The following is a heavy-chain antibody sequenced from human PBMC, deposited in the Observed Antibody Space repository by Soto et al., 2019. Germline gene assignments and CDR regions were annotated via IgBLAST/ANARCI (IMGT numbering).Heavy chain of an antibody. V-gene: IGHV3-23*01. J-gene: IGHJ4*02. CDR2: ISGSGGST. Sequence: GGSLRLSCAASGFTFSSYAMSWVRQAPGKGLEWVSAISGSGGSTYYADSVKGRFTISRDNSKNTLYPQMNSLRADDTAVYYCAKDFILNTAMALYYFDYWGQGTLVTVSS. D-gene: IGHD5-18*01. CDR1: GFTFSSYA. CDR3: AKDFILNTAMALYYFDY.